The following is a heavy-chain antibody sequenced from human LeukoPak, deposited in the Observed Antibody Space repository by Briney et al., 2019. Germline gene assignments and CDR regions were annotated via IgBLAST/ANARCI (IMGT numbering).Heavy chain of an antibody. D-gene: IGHD6-13*01. CDR2: ISYDGSNK. V-gene: IGHV3-30*18. Sequence: GGSLRLSCAASGFTFSSYGMHWVRQAPGKGLEWVAVISYDGSNKYYADSVKGRFTISRDNSKNTLYLQMNSLKTEDTAVYYCTKAAAGTPFDYWGQGTLVTVSS. CDR1: GFTFSSYG. J-gene: IGHJ4*02. CDR3: TKAAAGTPFDY.